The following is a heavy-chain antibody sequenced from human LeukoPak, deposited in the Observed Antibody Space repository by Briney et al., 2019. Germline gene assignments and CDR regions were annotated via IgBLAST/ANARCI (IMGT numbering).Heavy chain of an antibody. CDR1: GFTFSSYS. V-gene: IGHV3-23*01. J-gene: IGHJ4*02. CDR2: ISGSGGGT. Sequence: GGSLRLSCAASGFTFSSYSMNWVRQAPGKGLEWVSAISGSGGGTYYADSVKGRFTISRDNSKNTLYLQMNSLRAEDTAVYYCAKAKSRLAAFFDYWGQGTLVTVSS. D-gene: IGHD2-2*01. CDR3: AKAKSRLAAFFDY.